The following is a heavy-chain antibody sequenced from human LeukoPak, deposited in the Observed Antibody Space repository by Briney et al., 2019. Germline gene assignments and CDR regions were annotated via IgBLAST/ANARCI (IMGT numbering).Heavy chain of an antibody. Sequence: ASVKVSCKASGYTFTSYGISWVRQAPGQGLEWMGWISSYNGNTDYAQKFQGRVTMTAVTSTSTAYMELRSLRSDDTAVYYCARDGFPGVTIFGVDTREDRGSEWGQGTLVTVSS. CDR2: ISSYNGNT. J-gene: IGHJ4*02. CDR3: ARDGFPGVTIFGVDTREDRGSE. CDR1: GYTFTSYG. V-gene: IGHV1-18*01. D-gene: IGHD3-3*01.